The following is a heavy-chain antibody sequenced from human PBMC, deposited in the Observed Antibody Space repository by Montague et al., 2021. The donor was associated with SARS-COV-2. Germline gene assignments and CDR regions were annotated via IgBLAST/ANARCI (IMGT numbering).Heavy chain of an antibody. D-gene: IGHD3-16*01. CDR3: ARGRIGGVTRPFDY. CDR2: IYNSGST. J-gene: IGHJ4*02. V-gene: IGHV4-39*02. Sequence: SETLSLTCSVSSGSIISSGYYWGWIRQPPGKELEWIGNIYNSGSTYYNPSLQSRGTISVDTSKNHLSLRLSSATAADTAVYFCARGRIGGVTRPFDYWGQGSQVTVSS. CDR1: SGSIISSGYY.